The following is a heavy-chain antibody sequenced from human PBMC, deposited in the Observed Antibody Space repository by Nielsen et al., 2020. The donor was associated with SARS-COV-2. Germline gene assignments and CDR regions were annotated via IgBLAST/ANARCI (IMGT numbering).Heavy chain of an antibody. J-gene: IGHJ5*02. D-gene: IGHD2-2*01. CDR3: AGPAS. CDR2: ISRSGSII. V-gene: IGHV3-11*01. Sequence: GESLKISCVVSGFSFSDYSMSWIRQAPGKGLEWVSYISRSGSIIQHADSVKGRFTISRDNAKNSLYLQMDNLRVDDTAVYYCAGPASWGQGTLVTVSS. CDR1: GFSFSDYS.